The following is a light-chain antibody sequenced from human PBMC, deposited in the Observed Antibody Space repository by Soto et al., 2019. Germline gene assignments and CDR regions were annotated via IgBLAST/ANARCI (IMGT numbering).Light chain of an antibody. Sequence: DIQMTQSPSSLSASVGDRVTITCRASQRISSYLNWYQQKPGKAPKLLIYAASTLGDGVPSRFSGSGSSTHFTLTISSLQPEDFATYYCQQSFNSPMYTFGQGTKVDIK. CDR1: QRISSY. V-gene: IGKV1-39*01. CDR3: QQSFNSPMYT. CDR2: AAS. J-gene: IGKJ2*01.